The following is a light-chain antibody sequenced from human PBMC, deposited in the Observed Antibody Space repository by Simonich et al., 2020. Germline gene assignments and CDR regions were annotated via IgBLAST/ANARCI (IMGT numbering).Light chain of an antibody. CDR2: WAS. V-gene: IGKV4-1*01. CDR1: QSVLYSSNNKNY. Sequence: DIVMTQSPDSLAVSLGERATINCKSSQSVLYSSNNKNYLAWYQQTPGQPPKLLIYWASTRESGVPDRFSGSGSGTDFTLTISSLQAEDVAVYYCQQYYSSPYTFGQGTKLETK. CDR3: QQYYSSPYT. J-gene: IGKJ2*01.